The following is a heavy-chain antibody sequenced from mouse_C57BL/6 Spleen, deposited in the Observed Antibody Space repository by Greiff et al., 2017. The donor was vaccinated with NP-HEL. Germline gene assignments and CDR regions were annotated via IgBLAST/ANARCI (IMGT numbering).Heavy chain of an antibody. CDR1: GFTFSDYG. V-gene: IGHV5-17*01. D-gene: IGHD2-2*01. CDR3: ARGVYYGYWFAY. J-gene: IGHJ3*01. CDR2: ISSGSSTI. Sequence: EVHLVESGGGLVKPGGSLKLSCAASGFTFSDYGMHWVRQAPEKGLEWVAYISSGSSTIYYADTVKGRFTISRDNAKNTLFLQMTSLRSEDTAMYYCARGVYYGYWFAYWGQGTLVTVSA.